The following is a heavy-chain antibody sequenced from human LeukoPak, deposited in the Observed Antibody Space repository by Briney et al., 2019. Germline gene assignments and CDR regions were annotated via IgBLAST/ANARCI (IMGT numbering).Heavy chain of an antibody. D-gene: IGHD4-11*01. Sequence: GGSLRLSCAAPGFTFSSYSMNWVRQAPGKGLEWVSYISSSSSTIYYADSVKGRFTISRDNAKNSLYLQMNSLRAEDTAVYYCARDHDYYAFDIWGQGTMVTVSS. CDR1: GFTFSSYS. CDR2: ISSSSSTI. J-gene: IGHJ3*02. CDR3: ARDHDYYAFDI. V-gene: IGHV3-48*04.